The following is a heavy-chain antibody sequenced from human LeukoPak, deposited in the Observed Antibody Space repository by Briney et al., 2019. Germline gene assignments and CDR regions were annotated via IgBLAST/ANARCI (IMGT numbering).Heavy chain of an antibody. Sequence: SETLSLTCSVSGGSISSDYWTWVRQPPGKGLEWIGYVYYSGATNYKSSLKSRITISVDTSKNQFSLKLSSVTAADTAVYYCARHGYSSSWYNWFDPWGQGTLVTVSS. CDR1: GGSISSDY. V-gene: IGHV4-59*08. CDR3: ARHGYSSSWYNWFDP. J-gene: IGHJ5*02. D-gene: IGHD6-13*01. CDR2: VYYSGAT.